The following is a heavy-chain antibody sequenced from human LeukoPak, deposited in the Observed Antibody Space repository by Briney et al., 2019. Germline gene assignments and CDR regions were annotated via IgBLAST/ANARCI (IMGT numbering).Heavy chain of an antibody. D-gene: IGHD3-16*02. CDR1: GYTFTSYG. Sequence: GASVKVSCKASGYTFTSYGISWVRQAPGHGLEWMGWISAYTGNTNYAQKLQGRVTMTTDTSTSTAYMELRSLRSDDTAVYYCARIVYYDYVWGSYRPPPYYFDYWGQGTLVTVSS. J-gene: IGHJ4*02. CDR2: ISAYTGNT. CDR3: ARIVYYDYVWGSYRPPPYYFDY. V-gene: IGHV1-18*01.